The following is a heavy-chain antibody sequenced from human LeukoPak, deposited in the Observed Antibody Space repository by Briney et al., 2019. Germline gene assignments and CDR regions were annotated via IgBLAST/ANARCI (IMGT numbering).Heavy chain of an antibody. J-gene: IGHJ3*02. D-gene: IGHD5-18*01. CDR2: ISAYNGNT. CDR1: GYTFTSYG. V-gene: IGHV1-18*04. Sequence: ASVKVSCKASGYTFTSYGISWVRQAPGQGLEWMGWISAYNGNTNYAQKLQGRVTMTTDTSTSTAYMELRSLRSDDTAVYYCARGRFVDTAMVRLDAFDIWGQGTTVTVSS. CDR3: ARGRFVDTAMVRLDAFDI.